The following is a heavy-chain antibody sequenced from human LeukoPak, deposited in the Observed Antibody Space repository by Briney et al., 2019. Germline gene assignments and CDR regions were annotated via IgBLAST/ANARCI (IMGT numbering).Heavy chain of an antibody. J-gene: IGHJ4*02. CDR2: ITANGDST. Sequence: GGSLRPSCAASGFTFSSNAMTWVRQAPGKGLEWVSVITANGDSTYYADSVKGRFTISRDNSKNTLSLQMNSLRAEDTAVYYCAKDAVAPGSGGDYFDYWGQGTLVTVSS. CDR3: AKDAVAPGSGGDYFDY. D-gene: IGHD3-10*01. V-gene: IGHV3-23*01. CDR1: GFTFSSNA.